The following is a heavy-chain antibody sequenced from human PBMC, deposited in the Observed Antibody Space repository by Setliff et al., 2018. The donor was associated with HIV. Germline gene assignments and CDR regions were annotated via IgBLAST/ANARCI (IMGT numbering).Heavy chain of an antibody. J-gene: IGHJ4*02. D-gene: IGHD7-27*01. CDR2: INHSGNT. CDR3: ATGLTMTPDY. CDR1: GGSFSGYY. Sequence: SETLSLTCAVYGGSFSGYYWSWIRQPPGKGLEWIGEINHSGNTNYNPSLKSRVTISVDTSKNQFSLKLNSVTAADTAVYYCATGLTMTPDYWGQGSLVTVSS. V-gene: IGHV4-34*01.